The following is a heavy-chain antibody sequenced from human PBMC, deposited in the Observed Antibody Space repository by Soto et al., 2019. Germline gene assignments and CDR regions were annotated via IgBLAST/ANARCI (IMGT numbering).Heavy chain of an antibody. CDR2: VSVYTGHT. V-gene: IGHV1-18*01. J-gene: IGHJ4*02. D-gene: IGHD4-17*01. Sequence: QVQLVQSGAEVKKPGASLKVSCKASGYTFTASGIAWVRQAPGQGLEWMGWVSVYTGHTEYSQKFLGRVAMTTDTSADTAYLELISLRSDDEAVYYCARWDDYGTSDQYHFDNWGQVTLVTVAS. CDR1: GYTFTASG. CDR3: ARWDDYGTSDQYHFDN.